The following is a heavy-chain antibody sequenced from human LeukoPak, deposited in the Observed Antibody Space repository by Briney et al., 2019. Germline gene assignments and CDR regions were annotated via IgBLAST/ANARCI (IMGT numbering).Heavy chain of an antibody. D-gene: IGHD5-18*01. CDR2: IRSKANSYAT. Sequence: AGGSLRLSCAASGFTFSGSAMHWVRQASGKGLEWVGRIRSKANSYATAYAASVKGRFTISRDDSKNTAYLQMNSLKTEDTAVYYCERCGYSHGYGWGGGYYYYYMDVWGKGTTVTVSS. J-gene: IGHJ6*03. CDR3: ERCGYSHGYGWGGGYYYYYMDV. CDR1: GFTFSGSA. V-gene: IGHV3-73*01.